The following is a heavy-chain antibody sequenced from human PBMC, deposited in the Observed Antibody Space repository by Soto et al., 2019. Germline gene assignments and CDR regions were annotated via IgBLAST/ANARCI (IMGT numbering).Heavy chain of an antibody. Sequence: ESGGGVVQPGRSLKLSCAASGFTFTTYAMHWVRQAPGKGLEWVAVIWYDGTSKFYADFVKGRFTISRDNSNNTLYLQLNSLRPDDTAVYYCARTPLTSDAFDIWGQGTRVTVSS. J-gene: IGHJ3*02. CDR1: GFTFTTYA. CDR2: IWYDGTSK. CDR3: ARTPLTSDAFDI. V-gene: IGHV3-33*01. D-gene: IGHD3-16*01.